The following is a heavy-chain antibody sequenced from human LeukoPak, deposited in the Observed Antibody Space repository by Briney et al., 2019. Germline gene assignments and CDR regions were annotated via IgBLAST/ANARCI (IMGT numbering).Heavy chain of an antibody. Sequence: GGSLRLSCTASEFSFSSYWMSWVRQAPGKGLEWVSVIYADGGTYYADFVKGRFTMSRDSSRNTLYLQMNNLRVDDTAIYYCGRNLYRTGWKNYLDSWGQRTLVTVSS. CDR3: GRNLYRTGWKNYLDS. CDR2: IYADGGT. CDR1: EFSFSSYW. J-gene: IGHJ4*02. D-gene: IGHD6-19*01. V-gene: IGHV3-53*01.